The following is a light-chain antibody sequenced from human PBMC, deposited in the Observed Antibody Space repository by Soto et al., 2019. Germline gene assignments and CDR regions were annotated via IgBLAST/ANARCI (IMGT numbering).Light chain of an antibody. Sequence: ETLLTQSPATLSVSPRERATLSCRASQSVRDNLAWYQQKPGQAPRLLLYGASTRAPGIPDRFSGSGFGTEFSRTISSLQSEDFAVYYCQQHNDWPPSTFGQGTKLEIK. V-gene: IGKV3-15*01. CDR3: QQHNDWPPST. J-gene: IGKJ2*01. CDR1: QSVRDN. CDR2: GAS.